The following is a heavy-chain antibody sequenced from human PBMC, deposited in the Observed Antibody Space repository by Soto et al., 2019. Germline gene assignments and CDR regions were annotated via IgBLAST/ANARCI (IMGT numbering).Heavy chain of an antibody. CDR1: GFTFSSYD. Sequence: GGSLRLSCAASGFTFSSYDMHWVRQAPGKGLEWVAVIWYDGNNRNYADSVKGRFTISRDNSKNTLFLQMNSLRAEDTAVYYCARGAVEYRRYGMDVWGHGTTVTVSS. CDR2: IWYDGNNR. J-gene: IGHJ6*02. D-gene: IGHD2-2*01. CDR3: ARGAVEYRRYGMDV. V-gene: IGHV3-33*01.